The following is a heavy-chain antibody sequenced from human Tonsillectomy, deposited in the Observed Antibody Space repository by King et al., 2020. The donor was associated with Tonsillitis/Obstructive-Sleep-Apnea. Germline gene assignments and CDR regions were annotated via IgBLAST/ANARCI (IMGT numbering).Heavy chain of an antibody. CDR3: AKAPGPLVVVPGANRAQGLDYYMDV. V-gene: IGHV3-9*01. CDR2: ISWNSGNI. J-gene: IGHJ6*03. CDR1: GFTFDDYA. D-gene: IGHD2-2*01. Sequence: EVQLVESGGGLVQPGRSLRLSCAASGFTFDDYAMHWVRQAPGKGLEWVSGISWNSGNIGYAASVKGRFTISRDNAKNSLYLQMNSLRPEDTALYYCAKAPGPLVVVPGANRAQGLDYYMDVWGKGTTVTVAS.